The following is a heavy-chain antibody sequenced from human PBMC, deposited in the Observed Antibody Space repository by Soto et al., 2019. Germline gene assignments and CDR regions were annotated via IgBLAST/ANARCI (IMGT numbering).Heavy chain of an antibody. Sequence: QVQLLESGGGAVQPGTSLDLSCAVSGFTFSNYAMHWVCQAPGKGLEWVALRSFDGRNRYYADSLKGRFTISRDNSKNVLYLQMNNLRAHDTAVYHCVKQHYYSSSAYSFDSWGPGTLVTVS. CDR3: VKQHYYSSSAYSFDS. V-gene: IGHV3-30*18. D-gene: IGHD2-2*01. CDR2: RSFDGRNR. J-gene: IGHJ4*01. CDR1: GFTFSNYA.